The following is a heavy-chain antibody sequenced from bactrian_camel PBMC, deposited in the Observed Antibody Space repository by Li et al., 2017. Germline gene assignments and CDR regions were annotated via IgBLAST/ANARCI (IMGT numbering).Heavy chain of an antibody. CDR3: AAASKGRDGRWTQLFCGPYYEYKF. CDR2: IASDGST. CDR1: LSPYVLRTWC. Sequence: HVQLVESGGGSVQAGGSLRLSCAASLSPYVLRTWCMGWFRQTPGQGREGVASIASDGSTTYADSVKGRFTISKDNAAKTLYLQMNHLQPLDTATYYCAAASKGRDGRWTQLFCGPYYEYKFWGQGTQVTVS. D-gene: IGHD4*01. V-gene: IGHV3S53*01. J-gene: IGHJ4*01.